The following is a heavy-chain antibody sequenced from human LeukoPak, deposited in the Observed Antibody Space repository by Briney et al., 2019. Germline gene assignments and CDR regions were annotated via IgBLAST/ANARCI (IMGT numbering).Heavy chain of an antibody. D-gene: IGHD6-13*01. J-gene: IGHJ4*02. CDR3: ARGVAAAGTNY. Sequence: GGSLRLSCAASGFTFSSYAMHWVRQAPGKGLEWVAVISYDGSNKYYADSVKGRFTISRDNSKNTLYLQMNSLRAEDTAVYYCARGVAAAGTNYWGQGTLVTVSS. V-gene: IGHV3-30-3*01. CDR2: ISYDGSNK. CDR1: GFTFSSYA.